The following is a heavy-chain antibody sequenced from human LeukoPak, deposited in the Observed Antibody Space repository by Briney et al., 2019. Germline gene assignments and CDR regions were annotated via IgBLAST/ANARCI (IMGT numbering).Heavy chain of an antibody. CDR3: EIVPLGINFISDS. CDR1: GFTFSTYA. J-gene: IGHJ4*02. D-gene: IGHD6-13*01. Sequence: GGSLRLSCAASGFTFSTYAMTWVRRAPGKGLEGVSGISATRGSTFCADSVQGRFTLYRDNSQNTLDLQMNSLIPEDTAVYYCEIVPLGINFISDSWGQGTLVTVSS. V-gene: IGHV3-23*01. CDR2: ISATRGST.